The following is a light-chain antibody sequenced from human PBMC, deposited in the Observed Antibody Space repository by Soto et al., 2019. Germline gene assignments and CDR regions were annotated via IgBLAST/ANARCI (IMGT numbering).Light chain of an antibody. CDR3: QHYNSYSEP. V-gene: IGKV1-5*03. Sequence: DIQMTQSPSTLSGSVGDRVTITCRASQTISSWLAWYQQKPGKAPKLLIYKASTLKSGVPSRFSGSGSGTEFTLTISSLHPDDFATYYCQHYNSYSEPFGQGTKVELK. CDR1: QTISSW. J-gene: IGKJ1*01. CDR2: KAS.